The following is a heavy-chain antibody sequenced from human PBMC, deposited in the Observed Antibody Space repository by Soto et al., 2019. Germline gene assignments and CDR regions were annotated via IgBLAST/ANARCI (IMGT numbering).Heavy chain of an antibody. V-gene: IGHV3-23*01. Sequence: PGGSLRLSCAASGLTFSSYAMNWVRQAPGKGLEWVSAISGSGGSTYYADSVKGRFTISRDNSKNTLYLQMNSLRAEDTAVYYCAKAGDYSYFHYWGQGTLVTVSS. J-gene: IGHJ4*02. CDR2: ISGSGGST. D-gene: IGHD2-21*01. CDR3: AKAGDYSYFHY. CDR1: GLTFSSYA.